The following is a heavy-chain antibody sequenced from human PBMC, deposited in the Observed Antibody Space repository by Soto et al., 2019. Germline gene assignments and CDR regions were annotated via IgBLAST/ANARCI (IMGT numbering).Heavy chain of an antibody. Sequence: SETLSLTCTVSGGSISSYYWSWIRQPPGKGLEWIGYIYYSGSTNYNPSLKSRVTISVDTSKNQFSLKLSSVTAADTAVYYCARDHVKGYSSSWYLGGSYYYGMDVWGQGTTVTVSS. D-gene: IGHD6-13*01. CDR3: ARDHVKGYSSSWYLGGSYYYGMDV. CDR2: IYYSGST. V-gene: IGHV4-59*01. CDR1: GGSISSYY. J-gene: IGHJ6*02.